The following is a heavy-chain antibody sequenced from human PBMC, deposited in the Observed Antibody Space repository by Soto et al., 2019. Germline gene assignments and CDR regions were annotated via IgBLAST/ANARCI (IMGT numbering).Heavy chain of an antibody. D-gene: IGHD4-17*01. CDR2: IYYSGST. J-gene: IGHJ5*02. V-gene: IGHV4-30-4*01. CDR3: ARAYGDYERNDWFDP. CDR1: GGSISSGDYY. Sequence: QVQLQESGPGLVKPSQTLSLTCTVSGGSISSGDYYWSWIRQPPGKGLEWIGYIYYSGSTYYNPSIRSGVTIXXGXSXXRFSLKLSSVTAAHTAVYSCARAYGDYERNDWFDPWGQGTLVTVSS.